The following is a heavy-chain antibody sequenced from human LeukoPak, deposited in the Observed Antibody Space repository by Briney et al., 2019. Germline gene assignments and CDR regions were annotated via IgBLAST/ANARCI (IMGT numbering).Heavy chain of an antibody. D-gene: IGHD4-17*01. CDR1: GFTFSRYA. V-gene: IGHV3-23*01. CDR3: AKGVGYGDYVQVDY. Sequence: GGSLRLSCAASGFTFSRYAMSWVRQAPGKGQEWVSVISGSGGSTYYADSVKGRFTISRDNSKNTLYLQMNSLRAEDTAVYYCAKGVGYGDYVQVDYWGQGTLVTVSS. J-gene: IGHJ4*02. CDR2: ISGSGGST.